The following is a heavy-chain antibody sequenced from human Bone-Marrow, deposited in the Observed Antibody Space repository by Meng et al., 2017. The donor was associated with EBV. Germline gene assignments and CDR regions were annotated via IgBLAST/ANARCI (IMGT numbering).Heavy chain of an antibody. V-gene: IGHV4-59*01. Sequence: QVQRHEAGPGLAKPSETLSLTCTGSGGSNMSNYWSWIRQPPGKGLEWIGYIYYSGSTNYNPSLKSRVTISVDTSKNQFSLKLSSVTAADTAVYYCARVNCGGDCYSFDYWGQGTLVTVSS. J-gene: IGHJ4*02. CDR2: IYYSGST. CDR1: GGSNMSNY. CDR3: ARVNCGGDCYSFDY. D-gene: IGHD2-21*02.